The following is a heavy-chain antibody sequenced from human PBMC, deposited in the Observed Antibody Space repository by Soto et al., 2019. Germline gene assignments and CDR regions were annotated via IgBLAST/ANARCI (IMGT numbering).Heavy chain of an antibody. CDR1: GYNFAGYW. J-gene: IGHJ4*02. D-gene: IGHD3-3*01. V-gene: IGHV5-51*01. CDR2: IYPSDSDT. Sequence: GESLKISCQGSGYNFAGYWIAWVRQMPGKGLKLMGIIYPSDSDTRYRPSFQGQVTISADKSISSAYLQWSSLRASDTAMYYCARGGVSTRTFDYWGQGTPVTVSS. CDR3: ARGGVSTRTFDY.